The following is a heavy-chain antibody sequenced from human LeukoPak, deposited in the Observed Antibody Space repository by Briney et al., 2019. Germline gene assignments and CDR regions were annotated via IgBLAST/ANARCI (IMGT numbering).Heavy chain of an antibody. CDR3: GRDIGAAIGH. V-gene: IGHV6-1*01. J-gene: IGHJ4*02. CDR2: TYYRSKWYN. CDR1: GDSVSSYSAG. D-gene: IGHD6-13*01. Sequence: SQTLSLTCAISGDSVSSYSAGWNWIRQSPSRSLEWLGRTYYRSKWYNEYALSVRSRITISPDTSKNQVSLQLNSVTPDDTAFYYCGRDIGAAIGHWGQGTLVTVSS.